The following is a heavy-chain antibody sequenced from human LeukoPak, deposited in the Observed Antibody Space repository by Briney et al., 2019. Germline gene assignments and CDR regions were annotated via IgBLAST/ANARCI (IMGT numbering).Heavy chain of an antibody. Sequence: GGSLRLSCAASGFTFSSLWMSWVRQAPGRGPEWVANINQDGGTTYYVASVKGRFTISRDNAKNSLSLQMSSLRAEDTAVYYCTKDRQGPNQYHMDVWGKGTAVTVSS. V-gene: IGHV3-7*01. J-gene: IGHJ6*03. CDR1: GFTFSSLW. CDR3: TKDRQGPNQYHMDV. CDR2: INQDGGTT.